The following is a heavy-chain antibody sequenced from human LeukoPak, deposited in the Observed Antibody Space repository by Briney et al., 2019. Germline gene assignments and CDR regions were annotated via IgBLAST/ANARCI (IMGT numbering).Heavy chain of an antibody. Sequence: GGSLRLSCAASGFTFSNAWMSWVRQAPGKGLEWVSVIYSGGSTTDADSVKGRFTTSRDNSKNTLYLQMNSLRAEDTVVYYCAKVENYGDYVLDYWGQGTLVTVSS. CDR1: GFTFSNAW. J-gene: IGHJ4*02. D-gene: IGHD4-17*01. CDR3: AKVENYGDYVLDY. CDR2: IYSGGST. V-gene: IGHV3-53*01.